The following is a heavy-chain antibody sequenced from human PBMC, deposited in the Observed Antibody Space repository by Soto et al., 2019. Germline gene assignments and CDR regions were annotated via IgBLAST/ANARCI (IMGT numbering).Heavy chain of an antibody. J-gene: IGHJ4*02. Sequence: EVQLVESGGGLVQPGGSLRLSCAASGFTFSSYWMSWVRQAPGKGLEWVANIKRDGSEKYYVDSVKGRFTISRDNAKNSLYLQMNSLRAEDTAVYYCARVEMATIFFFDYWGQGTLVTVSS. CDR1: GFTFSSYW. D-gene: IGHD5-12*01. V-gene: IGHV3-7*03. CDR3: ARVEMATIFFFDY. CDR2: IKRDGSEK.